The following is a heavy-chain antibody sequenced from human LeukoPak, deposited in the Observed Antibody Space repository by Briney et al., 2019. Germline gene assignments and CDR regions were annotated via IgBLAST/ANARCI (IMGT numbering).Heavy chain of an antibody. Sequence: ASVKVSCKASGYTFTGYYMHWVRQAPGQGLEWMGWINPNSGGRNYAQKFQGRVTMTRDTSISTADIELSRLRSDDTDVYYCARTYYYGSGSYYNVFFYGMDVWGQATTATVSS. D-gene: IGHD3-10*01. J-gene: IGHJ6*02. CDR1: GYTFTGYY. CDR2: INPNSGGR. V-gene: IGHV1-2*02. CDR3: ARTYYYGSGSYYNVFFYGMDV.